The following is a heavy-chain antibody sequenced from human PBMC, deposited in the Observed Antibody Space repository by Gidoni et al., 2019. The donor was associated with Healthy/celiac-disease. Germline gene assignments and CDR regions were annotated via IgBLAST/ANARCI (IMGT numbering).Heavy chain of an antibody. CDR3: ARDAPPGKPYYGSGSYPNWFDP. J-gene: IGHJ5*02. Sequence: QVQLQESGPGLVKPSETLSLTCAVSGYSISSGYYWGWIRQPPRKGLEWSGSIYHSGSTYYNPSLKSRVTISVDTSKNQFSLKLSSVTAADTAVYYCARDAPPGKPYYGSGSYPNWFDPWGQGTLVTVSS. CDR1: GYSISSGYY. CDR2: IYHSGST. D-gene: IGHD3-10*01. V-gene: IGHV4-38-2*02.